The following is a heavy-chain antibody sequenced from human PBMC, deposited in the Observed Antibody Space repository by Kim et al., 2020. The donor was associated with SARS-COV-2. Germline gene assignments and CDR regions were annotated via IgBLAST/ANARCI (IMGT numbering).Heavy chain of an antibody. D-gene: IGHD5-12*01. Sequence: SETLSLTCAVSGGSISSGGYSWSWIRQPPGKGLEWIGYIYHSGSTYYNPSLKSRVTISVDRSKNQFSLKLSSVTAADTAVYYCAALQVEMATISDYWGQGTLVTVSS. J-gene: IGHJ4*02. V-gene: IGHV4-30-2*01. CDR1: GGSISSGGYS. CDR3: AALQVEMATISDY. CDR2: IYHSGST.